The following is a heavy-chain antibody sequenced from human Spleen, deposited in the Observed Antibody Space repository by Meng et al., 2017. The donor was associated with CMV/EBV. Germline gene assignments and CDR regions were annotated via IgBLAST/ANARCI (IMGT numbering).Heavy chain of an antibody. CDR1: STGSY. CDR2: INPNNGGT. CDR3: AREQDHYSDTSDYYNWFDP. J-gene: IGHJ5*02. Sequence: STGSYMHWVRQAPGQGLEWMGWINPNNGGTKYAQKFQGRVTMTRDTSISTAYMELSRLRSDDTALYYCAREQDHYSDTSDYYNWFDPWGQGTLVTVSS. D-gene: IGHD3-22*01. V-gene: IGHV1-2*02.